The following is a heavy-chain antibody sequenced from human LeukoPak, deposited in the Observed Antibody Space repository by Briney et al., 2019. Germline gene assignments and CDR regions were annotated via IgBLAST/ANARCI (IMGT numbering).Heavy chain of an antibody. Sequence: GGSLRLSCAASGFTFSSYAMSWVRQAPGKGLEWVGFIRSKAYGGTTEYAASVKGRFTISRDDSKSIAYLQMNSLKTEDTAVYYCTNYDYVWGGYRPFDYWGQGTLVTVSS. V-gene: IGHV3-49*04. D-gene: IGHD3-16*02. J-gene: IGHJ4*02. CDR3: TNYDYVWGGYRPFDY. CDR2: IRSKAYGGTT. CDR1: GFTFSSYA.